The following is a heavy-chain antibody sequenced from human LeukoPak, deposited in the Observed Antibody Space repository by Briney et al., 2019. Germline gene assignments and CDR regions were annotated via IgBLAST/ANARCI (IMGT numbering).Heavy chain of an antibody. D-gene: IGHD5-18*01. Sequence: GGSLRLSCAASGFTFSSYAIHWVRQAPGKGLEWVAVISYDGFDKYYADSVKGRFTISRDNSKNTLYLQMNSLRAEDTALYYCARDAAYGYDRFDYWGQGTQVTVSS. V-gene: IGHV3-30*04. CDR1: GFTFSSYA. J-gene: IGHJ4*02. CDR2: ISYDGFDK. CDR3: ARDAAYGYDRFDY.